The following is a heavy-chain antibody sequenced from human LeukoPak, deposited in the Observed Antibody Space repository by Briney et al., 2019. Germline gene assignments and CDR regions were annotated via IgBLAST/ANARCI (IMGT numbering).Heavy chain of an antibody. J-gene: IGHJ4*02. Sequence: SVKVSCKASGGTFSSYAISWVRQAPGQGLEWMGRIIPIFGTANYAQKFQGRVTITTDESTSTAYMELSSLRSEDTAVYYCARFPLGGYYYFDYWGQGTLVTVPS. V-gene: IGHV1-69*05. CDR1: GGTFSSYA. CDR2: IIPIFGTA. CDR3: ARFPLGGYYYFDY. D-gene: IGHD3-22*01.